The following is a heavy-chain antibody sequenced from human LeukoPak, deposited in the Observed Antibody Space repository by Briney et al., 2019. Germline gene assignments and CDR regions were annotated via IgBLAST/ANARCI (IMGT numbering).Heavy chain of an antibody. J-gene: IGHJ6*03. CDR2: IIPIFGTA. Sequence: ASMKVSCKASGGTFSSYAISWVRQAPGQGLEWMGGIIPIFGTANYAQKFQGRVTITADKSTSTAYMELSSLRSEDTAVYYCARGRDSSSWTYYYYYMDVWGKGTTVTVSS. CDR3: ARGRDSSSWTYYYYYMDV. D-gene: IGHD6-13*01. V-gene: IGHV1-69*06. CDR1: GGTFSSYA.